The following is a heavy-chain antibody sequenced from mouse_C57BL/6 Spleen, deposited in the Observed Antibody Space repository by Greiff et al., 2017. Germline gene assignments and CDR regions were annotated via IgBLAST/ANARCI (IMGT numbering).Heavy chain of an antibody. V-gene: IGHV1-55*01. D-gene: IGHD2-5*01. CDR3: ARAFIVTKAMDY. Sequence: QVQLQQPGAELVKPGASVKMSCKASGYTFPSYWITWVKQRPGQGLEWIGDIYPGSGSTNYNEKFKSKATLTVDTSSSTAYMQLSSLTSEDSAVYYCARAFIVTKAMDYWGQGTSVTVSS. CDR1: GYTFPSYW. J-gene: IGHJ4*01. CDR2: IYPGSGST.